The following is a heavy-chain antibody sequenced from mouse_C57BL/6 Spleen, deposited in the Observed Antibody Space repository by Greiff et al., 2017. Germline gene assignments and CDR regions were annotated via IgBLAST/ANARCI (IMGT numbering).Heavy chain of an antibody. CDR3: ARETTVVDYYFDD. Sequence: EVKLVESGGGLVKPGGSLKLSCAASGFTFSSYAMSWVRQTPEKRLEWVATISDGGSYTYYPDNVKGRFTISRDNAKNNLYLQMSHLKSEDTAMYYCARETTVVDYYFDDWGQGTTLTVSS. CDR2: ISDGGSYT. J-gene: IGHJ2*01. CDR1: GFTFSSYA. D-gene: IGHD1-1*01. V-gene: IGHV5-4*01.